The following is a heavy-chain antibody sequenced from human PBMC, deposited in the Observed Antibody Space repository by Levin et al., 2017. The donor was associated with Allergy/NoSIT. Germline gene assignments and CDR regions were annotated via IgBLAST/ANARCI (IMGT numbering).Heavy chain of an antibody. D-gene: IGHD3-10*01. CDR3: ASLLYNNFFGGGDP. J-gene: IGHJ5*02. CDR2: IWNDGSVQ. CDR1: GFTFSWRG. V-gene: IGHV3-30*02. Sequence: GGSLRLSCAASGFTFSWRGMHWVRQAPGKGLEWVAIIWNDGSVQDYADSVKGRFTVSRDNYKNQLFLHMNDLRVEDTAVYYCASLLYNNFFGGGDPWGQGVLVTVSA.